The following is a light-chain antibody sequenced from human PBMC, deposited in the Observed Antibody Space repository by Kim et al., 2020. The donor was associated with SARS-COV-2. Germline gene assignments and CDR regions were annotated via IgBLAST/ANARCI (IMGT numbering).Light chain of an antibody. CDR2: EVR. J-gene: IGLJ1*01. V-gene: IGLV2-23*02. CDR1: SNDVKVYTP. CDR3: CSYAGSTSFDV. Sequence: QSITISCTETSNDVKVYTPVSWYQQHPNKAPRLMIYEVRNRPSGVSNRFSGSKSGNTASLTISGLQAEDEADYYCCSYAGSTSFDVFGTGTKVTV.